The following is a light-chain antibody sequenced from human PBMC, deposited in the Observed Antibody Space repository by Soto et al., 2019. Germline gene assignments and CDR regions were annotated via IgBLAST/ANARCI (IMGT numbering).Light chain of an antibody. J-gene: IGLJ1*01. Sequence: QSVLTQPPSVSGAPGQRVTISCTGSSSNIGAGYDVHWYQQLPGTAPKLLIYGNSNRPSGVPDRFSGSKSGTSASLAITGLQAEDEADYYWQSYDSSLSGFYVFGTGTKHTVL. CDR1: SSNIGAGYD. V-gene: IGLV1-40*01. CDR3: QSYDSSLSGFYV. CDR2: GNS.